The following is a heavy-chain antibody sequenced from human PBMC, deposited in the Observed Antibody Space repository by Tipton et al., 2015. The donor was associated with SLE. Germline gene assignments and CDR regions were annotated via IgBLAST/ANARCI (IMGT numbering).Heavy chain of an antibody. CDR2: IYYTGST. CDR1: GDSISSSSYY. CDR3: ARCYSNYEYFQH. V-gene: IGHV4-39*07. Sequence: TLSLTCSVSGDSISSSSYYWGWMRQPPGNGLEWIGSIYYTGSTYYNPSLKSRVTISVDTSKNQFSLKLSSVTAADTAVYYCARCYSNYEYFQHWGQGTLVTVSS. D-gene: IGHD4-11*01. J-gene: IGHJ1*01.